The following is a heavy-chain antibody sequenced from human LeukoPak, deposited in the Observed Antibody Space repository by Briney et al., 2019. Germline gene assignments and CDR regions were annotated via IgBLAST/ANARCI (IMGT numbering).Heavy chain of an antibody. CDR3: AKDMNRGRGIDY. D-gene: IGHD1-14*01. CDR2: ISWNSGSI. J-gene: IGHJ4*02. V-gene: IGHV3-9*01. CDR1: GFTFDDYA. Sequence: PGRSLRLSCAASGFTFDDYAMHWVRQAPGKGLEWVSGISWNSGSIGYADSVKGRFTISGDNAKNSLYLQMNSLRAEDTALYYCAKDMNRGRGIDYWGQGTLVTVSS.